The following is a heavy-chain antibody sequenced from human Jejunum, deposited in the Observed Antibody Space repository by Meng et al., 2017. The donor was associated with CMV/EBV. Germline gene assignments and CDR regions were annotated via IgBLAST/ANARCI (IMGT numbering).Heavy chain of an antibody. V-gene: IGHV4-59*12. Sequence: STSSGASISTSFWPWLRQVPGKGLEWIGYVHGSRGTNYNPSFKSRVTISADTSKNQLSLRLTSVTAADTAVYYCARGRWTGGWFDPWGQGILVTVSS. D-gene: IGHD3/OR15-3a*01. J-gene: IGHJ5*02. CDR1: GASISTSF. CDR3: ARGRWTGGWFDP. CDR2: VHGSRGT.